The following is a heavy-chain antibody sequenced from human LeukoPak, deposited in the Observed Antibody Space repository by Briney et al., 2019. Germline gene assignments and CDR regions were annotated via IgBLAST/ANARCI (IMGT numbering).Heavy chain of an antibody. V-gene: IGHV1-69*04. Sequence: SVKVSCKASGGTFSSYAISWVRQAPGQGLEWMGRIIPIFGIANCAQKFQGRVTITADKSTSTAYMELSSLRSEDTAVYYCARETIVGASYFDYWGQGTLVTVSS. CDR1: GGTFSSYA. CDR3: ARETIVGASYFDY. D-gene: IGHD1-26*01. J-gene: IGHJ4*02. CDR2: IIPIFGIA.